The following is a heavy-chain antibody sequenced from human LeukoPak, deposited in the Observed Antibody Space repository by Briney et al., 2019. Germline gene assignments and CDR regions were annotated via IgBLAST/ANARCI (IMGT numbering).Heavy chain of an antibody. CDR1: GFTFITYG. J-gene: IGHJ1*01. D-gene: IGHD3-22*01. CDR3: AKSPPYYYDRSGCFQH. Sequence: WGSPRLSRTASGFTFITYGMHWVCPAPGQGLEGGRFIRYDGSNKYYADSVKGRFTISRDNSKNTLYLQMNSLRAEDTAIYYCAKSPPYYYDRSGCFQHWGQGTLVTVSS. V-gene: IGHV3-30*02. CDR2: IRYDGSNK.